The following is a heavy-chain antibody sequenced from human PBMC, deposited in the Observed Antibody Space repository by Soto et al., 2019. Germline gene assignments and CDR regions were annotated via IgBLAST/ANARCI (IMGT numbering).Heavy chain of an antibody. CDR2: INHSGIT. Sequence: SETLSLTCGVFSGSLTDHYWTWIRQTPGKGLEWIGEINHSGITDYNPSLKSRVTLSLDTSKNQFSLKVTALTAADTAVYYCARGKPSGYRFGPRNFFYYGMDVWGPGTAVTVSS. V-gene: IGHV4-34*01. J-gene: IGHJ6*02. CDR1: SGSLTDHY. D-gene: IGHD5-18*01. CDR3: ARGKPSGYRFGPRNFFYYGMDV.